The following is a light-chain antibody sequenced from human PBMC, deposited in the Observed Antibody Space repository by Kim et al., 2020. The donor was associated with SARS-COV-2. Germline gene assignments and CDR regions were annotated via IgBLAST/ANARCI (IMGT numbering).Light chain of an antibody. CDR1: QNVSSY. CDR2: DAS. V-gene: IGKV3-11*01. J-gene: IGKJ4*01. Sequence: LSPGERATLSCRASQNVSSYLAWYQQKPGQAPRLLIYDASSRATGIPARFSGSGSGTDFTLTISSLEPEDFAVYYCQQRSNWPLTFGGGTKVDIK. CDR3: QQRSNWPLT.